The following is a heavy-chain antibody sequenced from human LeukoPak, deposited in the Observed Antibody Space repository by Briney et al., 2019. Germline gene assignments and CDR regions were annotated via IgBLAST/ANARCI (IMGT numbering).Heavy chain of an antibody. V-gene: IGHV1-2*02. Sequence: ASVKVSCKASGYTFTGHYMHWVRQAPGQGLEWMGWINPNSGGTNYAQKFQGRVTMTRDTSISTAYMELSRLRSDDTAVYYCARDYYGSEPVYMDVWGKGTTVTISS. CDR1: GYTFTGHY. J-gene: IGHJ6*03. CDR2: INPNSGGT. D-gene: IGHD3-10*01. CDR3: ARDYYGSEPVYMDV.